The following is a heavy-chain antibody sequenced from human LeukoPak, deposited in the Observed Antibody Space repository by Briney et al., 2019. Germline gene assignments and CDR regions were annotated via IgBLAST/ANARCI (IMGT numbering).Heavy chain of an antibody. Sequence: SETLSLTCTVSGGSINSYYWSWIRQPAGKGLEWIGRIYTSGSTNYNPSLKSRVTMSVDTSKNQFSLKLSSVTAADTAVYYCARDLSGSYYSAAFDIWGQGTMVTVSS. CDR1: GGSINSYY. D-gene: IGHD1-26*01. J-gene: IGHJ3*02. V-gene: IGHV4-4*07. CDR3: ARDLSGSYYSAAFDI. CDR2: IYTSGST.